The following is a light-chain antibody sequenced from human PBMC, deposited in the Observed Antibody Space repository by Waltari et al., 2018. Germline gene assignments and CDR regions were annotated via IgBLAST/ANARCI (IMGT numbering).Light chain of an antibody. CDR2: YDA. Sequence: SYVLTQPPSVSVAPGKTATITCGGDNIGSKDVHWYQHKAGQAPVLVMYYDAHRPSGVPERFSGSNSENTATLTISLVEAGDEADYYCQVWDSGSDHQVFGGGTKLTVL. V-gene: IGLV3-21*04. J-gene: IGLJ2*01. CDR3: QVWDSGSDHQV. CDR1: NIGSKD.